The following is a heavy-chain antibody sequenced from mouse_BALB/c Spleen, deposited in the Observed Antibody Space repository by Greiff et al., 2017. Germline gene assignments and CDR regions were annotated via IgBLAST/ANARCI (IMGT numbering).Heavy chain of an antibody. CDR2: ISSGGSYT. J-gene: IGHJ3*01. CDR3: AREEDYYDGSSYRPWFAY. D-gene: IGHD1-1*01. CDR1: GFTFSSYA. Sequence: EVQGVESGGGLVKPGGSLKLSCAASGFTFSSYAMSWVRQSPEKRLEWVAEISSGGSYTYYPDTVTGRFTISRDNAKNTLYLEMSSLRSEDTAMYYCAREEDYYDGSSYRPWFAYWGQGTLVTVSA. V-gene: IGHV5-9-4*01.